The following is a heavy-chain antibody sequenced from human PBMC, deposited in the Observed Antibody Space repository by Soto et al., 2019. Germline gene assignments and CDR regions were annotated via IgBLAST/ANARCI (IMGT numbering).Heavy chain of an antibody. V-gene: IGHV3-15*01. J-gene: IGHJ4*02. CDR1: GFTFSHGW. CDR2: IKSKAAGETV. D-gene: IGHD2-8*02. Sequence: LRLSCAVAGFTFSHGWMTWVRQTPGKGLEWVGLIKSKAAGETVDYAAPVKGRFTISRDDSQSTLYLQMDSLKTEDTAVYYCTTDRPLTGGSNALYWGQGTLVTVSS. CDR3: TTDRPLTGGSNALY.